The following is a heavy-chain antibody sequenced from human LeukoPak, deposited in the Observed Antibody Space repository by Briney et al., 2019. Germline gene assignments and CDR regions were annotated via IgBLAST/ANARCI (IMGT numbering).Heavy chain of an antibody. Sequence: GGSLRLSCAASGFTFSSYEMNWVRQAPGKGLEWVSYISSSGSNIKYADSVKGRFTISRGNAKNSVYLQMNSLRAEDTAVYYCARDIKGQYQDAFDIWGQGTLVTVSS. V-gene: IGHV3-48*03. CDR3: ARDIKGQYQDAFDI. CDR2: ISSSGSNI. CDR1: GFTFSSYE. D-gene: IGHD2-2*01. J-gene: IGHJ4*02.